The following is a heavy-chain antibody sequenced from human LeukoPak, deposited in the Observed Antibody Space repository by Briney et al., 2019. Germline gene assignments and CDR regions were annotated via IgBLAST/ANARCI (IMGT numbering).Heavy chain of an antibody. CDR3: ASADSGSYYKIVDY. J-gene: IGHJ4*02. V-gene: IGHV3-30*04. D-gene: IGHD3-10*01. CDR2: ISYDGSNK. Sequence: PGRSLRLSCAASGFTFSSYAMHWFRQAPGKGLEWVAVISYDGSNKYYADSVKGRFTISRDNSKNTLYLQMNSLRAEDTAVYYCASADSGSYYKIVDYWGQGTLVTVSS. CDR1: GFTFSSYA.